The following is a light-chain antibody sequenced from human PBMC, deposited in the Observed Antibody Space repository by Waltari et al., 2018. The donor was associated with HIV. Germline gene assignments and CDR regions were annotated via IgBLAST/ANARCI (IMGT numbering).Light chain of an antibody. CDR1: NGDISDYNY. J-gene: IGLJ2*01. CDR2: EVT. Sequence: SALTPSPPASGSPGQSVHISCTGANGDISDYNYVSWYQQHSDRPPKLIIFEVTKRPSGVPDRFSGSKSGNTASLFVSGLQPEDEATYFCSSFAGTHKLFGGGTKLTVL. V-gene: IGLV2-8*01. CDR3: SSFAGTHKL.